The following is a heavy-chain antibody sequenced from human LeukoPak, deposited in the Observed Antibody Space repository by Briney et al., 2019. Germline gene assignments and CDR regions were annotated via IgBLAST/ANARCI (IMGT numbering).Heavy chain of an antibody. J-gene: IGHJ4*02. CDR3: AKATYYYDSYGYNGVFDY. Sequence: GGFLRLSCEASGFTIISYAMSWVRQAPGKGLEWVSAVSGTADNTYYAESVRGRFTISRDNSKNTLYLQMNSLRAEDAAVYFCAKATYYYDSYGYNGVFDYWGQGTLVTLSS. D-gene: IGHD3-22*01. CDR2: VSGTADNT. V-gene: IGHV3-23*01. CDR1: GFTIISYA.